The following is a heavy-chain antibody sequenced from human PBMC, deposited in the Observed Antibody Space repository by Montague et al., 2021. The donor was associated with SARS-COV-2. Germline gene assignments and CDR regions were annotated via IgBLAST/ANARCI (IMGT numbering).Heavy chain of an antibody. Sequence: SETLSLTCTVYGGPLSPFYWSWLRQPPGKGLEWIGYIYYSGTTKYNPSLESRVTISLDTSKNQLSLRLSSVTAADTAVYYCARIVVVTYSHFDLWGRGTLVTVSS. V-gene: IGHV4-59*01. J-gene: IGHJ2*01. CDR3: ARIVVVTYSHFDL. D-gene: IGHD3-22*01. CDR1: GGPLSPFY. CDR2: IYYSGTT.